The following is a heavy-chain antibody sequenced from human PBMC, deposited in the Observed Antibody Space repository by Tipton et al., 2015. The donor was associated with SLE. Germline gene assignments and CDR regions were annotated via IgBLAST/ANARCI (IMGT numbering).Heavy chain of an antibody. Sequence: LRLSCTVSGSSITSDFYWGWVRQPPGKGLEWIGSMYHNGVTYYNPSLKSRVSMSVDTSKNQFSLKLNSVTAADTAVYYCAREVPGRHGGDYWGQGTLVTVSS. CDR3: AREVPGRHGGDY. V-gene: IGHV4-38-2*02. J-gene: IGHJ4*02. CDR2: MYHNGVT. D-gene: IGHD3-10*01. CDR1: GSSITSDFY.